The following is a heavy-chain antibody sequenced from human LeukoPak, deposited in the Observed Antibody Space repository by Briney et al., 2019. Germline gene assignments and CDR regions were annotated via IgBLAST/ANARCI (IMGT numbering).Heavy chain of an antibody. Sequence: GRSLRLSCTASGFTFGDYAMSWFRQAPGKGLEWVGFIRSKAYGGTTEYAASVKGRFTISRDDSKSIAYLQMNSLKTEDTAVYYCTRDKGVTYYYGSGIPDYWGQGTLVTVSS. V-gene: IGHV3-49*03. CDR3: TRDKGVTYYYGSGIPDY. J-gene: IGHJ4*02. CDR2: IRSKAYGGTT. D-gene: IGHD3-10*01. CDR1: GFTFGDYA.